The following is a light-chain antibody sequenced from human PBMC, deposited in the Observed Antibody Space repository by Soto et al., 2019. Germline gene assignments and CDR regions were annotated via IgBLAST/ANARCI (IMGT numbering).Light chain of an antibody. CDR2: SND. CDR1: SSNIGSNA. V-gene: IGLV1-44*01. Sequence: QSVLTQPPSASGTPGQSVTISCSGSSSNIGSNAVNWYQLLPGTAPKLLIYSNDRRPSGVPDRFSGSKSGTSASLAISGLQSEDEADYYCAAWDDTLNGVVFGGGTKLTVL. CDR3: AAWDDTLNGVV. J-gene: IGLJ2*01.